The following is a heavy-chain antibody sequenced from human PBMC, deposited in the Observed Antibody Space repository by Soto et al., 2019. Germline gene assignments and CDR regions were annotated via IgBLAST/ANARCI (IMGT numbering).Heavy chain of an antibody. D-gene: IGHD3-3*01. CDR3: ARGGVSTRTFDY. CDR1: GYNFAVYW. J-gene: IGHJ4*02. V-gene: IGHV5-51*01. CDR2: IYPSDSDT. Sequence: GESLKISCKGSGYNFAVYWIAWVRQMPGKGLELMGIIYPSDSDTRYRPSFQGQVTISADKSISSAYLQWSSLRASDTAMYYCARGGVSTRTFDYWGQGTPVTVSS.